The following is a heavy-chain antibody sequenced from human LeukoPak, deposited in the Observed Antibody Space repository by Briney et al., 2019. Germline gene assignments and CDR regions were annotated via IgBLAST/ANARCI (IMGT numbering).Heavy chain of an antibody. CDR1: GGSISSYY. Sequence: SETLSLTCTVSGGSISSYYWSWIRQPPGKGLEWIGYIYYSGSTNYNPSLKSRVTISVDTSKNQFSLKLSSVTAADTAVYYCASGDTNGDYDFWSGYPENFQHWGQGTLVTVSS. CDR3: ASGDTNGDYDFWSGYPENFQH. CDR2: IYYSGST. D-gene: IGHD3-3*01. J-gene: IGHJ1*01. V-gene: IGHV4-59*01.